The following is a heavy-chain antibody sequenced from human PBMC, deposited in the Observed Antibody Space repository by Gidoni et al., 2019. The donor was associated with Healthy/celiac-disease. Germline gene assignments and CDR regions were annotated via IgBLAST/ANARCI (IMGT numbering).Heavy chain of an antibody. CDR1: GCSISSSSYY. Sequence: QLQLQESGPGLVKPSETLSLTCTVSGCSISSSSYYWGWIRQPPGKGLEWIGSIYYSGSTYYNPSLKSRVTISVDTSKNQFSLKLSSVTAADTAVYYCAGSDDYGDYVPGPFDYWGQGTLVTVSS. D-gene: IGHD4-17*01. CDR2: IYYSGST. CDR3: AGSDDYGDYVPGPFDY. J-gene: IGHJ4*02. V-gene: IGHV4-39*07.